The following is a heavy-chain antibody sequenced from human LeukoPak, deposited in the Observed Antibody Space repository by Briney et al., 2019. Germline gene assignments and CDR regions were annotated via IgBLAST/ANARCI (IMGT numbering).Heavy chain of an antibody. CDR1: GFSFNSYE. CDR3: ARDAPQVPNSGWVFDYFDY. CDR2: IRSGGSTT. D-gene: IGHD5-12*01. J-gene: IGHJ4*02. Sequence: GGSLRLSCAASGFSFNSYEMHWVRQAPGKGLGWVSYIRSGGSTTYYADSVKGRFTISRDNAKNSLYLRMNSLRAEDTAVYYCARDAPQVPNSGWVFDYFDYWGQGTLATVSS. V-gene: IGHV3-48*03.